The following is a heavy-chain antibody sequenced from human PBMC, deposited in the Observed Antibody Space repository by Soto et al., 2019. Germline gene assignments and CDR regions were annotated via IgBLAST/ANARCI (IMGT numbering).Heavy chain of an antibody. CDR3: APTCDSVTYYSPACRDYFHH. V-gene: IGHV1-3*01. Sequence: GASVKVSCKASGDTFSKYALHWVRQAPGLRLEWMGWINGGNGDTSYSQKLQGRVTITRDTSATTAYMELSSLRSEDTAVYYCAPTCDSVTYYSPACRDYFHHWGEGTLVTVSS. CDR1: GDTFSKYA. J-gene: IGHJ1*01. CDR2: INGGNGDT. D-gene: IGHD3-22*01.